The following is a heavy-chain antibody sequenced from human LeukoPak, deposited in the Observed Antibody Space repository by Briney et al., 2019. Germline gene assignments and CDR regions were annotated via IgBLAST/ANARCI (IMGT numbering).Heavy chain of an antibody. CDR3: ARGMTTFDP. CDR2: IYPGDSDT. V-gene: IGHV5-51*01. CDR1: GYPFTSYW. J-gene: IGHJ5*02. D-gene: IGHD4-11*01. Sequence: GESLKISCKGSGYPFTSYWIGWVRQMPGKSLEWMGIIYPGDSDTRYSPSFQGQVITSADKSINTAYLRWRSLKASDTAVYYCARGMTTFDPWGQGTLVTVSS.